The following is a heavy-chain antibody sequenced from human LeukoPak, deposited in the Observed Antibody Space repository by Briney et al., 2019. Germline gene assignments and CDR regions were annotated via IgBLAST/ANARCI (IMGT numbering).Heavy chain of an antibody. Sequence: SETLSLTCTVSGGSISSYYWSWIRQPPGKGLEWIGYIYYSGSTNYNPSLKSRVTISVDTSKNQFSLKLSSVTAADTAVYYCARQYYYDSSGYQTFDYWGQGTLVTVSS. D-gene: IGHD3-22*01. J-gene: IGHJ4*02. CDR2: IYYSGST. CDR3: ARQYYYDSSGYQTFDY. V-gene: IGHV4-59*01. CDR1: GGSISSYY.